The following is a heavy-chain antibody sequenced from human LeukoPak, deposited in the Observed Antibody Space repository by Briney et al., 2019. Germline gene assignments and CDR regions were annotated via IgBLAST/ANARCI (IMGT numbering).Heavy chain of an antibody. CDR3: AKAFKRGYSGPLYYYYYMDV. CDR2: IGGSGGST. CDR1: GFTFSSYA. J-gene: IGHJ6*03. V-gene: IGHV3-23*01. D-gene: IGHD5-12*01. Sequence: GGSLRLPCAASGFTFSSYAMSWVRQAPGKGLEWVSAIGGSGGSTYYADSVKGRFTISRDNSKNTLYLQMNSLRAEDTAVYYCAKAFKRGYSGPLYYYYYMDVWGKGTTVTVSS.